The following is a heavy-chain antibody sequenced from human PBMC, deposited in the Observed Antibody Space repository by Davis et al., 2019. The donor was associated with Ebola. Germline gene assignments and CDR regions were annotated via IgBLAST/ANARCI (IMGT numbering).Heavy chain of an antibody. D-gene: IGHD6-13*01. V-gene: IGHV4-61*01. CDR2: IYYSGST. CDR3: ARGTGSSSWYY. J-gene: IGHJ4*02. CDR1: GGSVSSGSYY. Sequence: MPSETLSLTCTVSGGSVSSGSYYWSWIRQPPGKGLEWIGYIYYSGSTNYNPSLKSRVTISVDTSKNQFSLKLSSVTAADTAVYYCARGTGSSSWYYWGQGTLVTVSS.